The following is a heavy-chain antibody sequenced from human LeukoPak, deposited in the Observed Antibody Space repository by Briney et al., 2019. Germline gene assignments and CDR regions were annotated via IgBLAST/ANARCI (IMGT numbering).Heavy chain of an antibody. D-gene: IGHD6-6*01. CDR3: AKDNGWQTQLGGYYYYYGMDV. CDR1: GFTFSNYW. CDR2: INDLGTST. J-gene: IGHJ6*02. Sequence: GGSLRLSCAASGFTFSNYWMHWVRQVPGKGLVWVSRINDLGTSTNYADSVKGRFTISRDNSKNTLFLQMDSLRPEDTAVYYCAKDNGWQTQLGGYYYYYGMDVWGQGTTVTVSS. V-gene: IGHV3-74*01.